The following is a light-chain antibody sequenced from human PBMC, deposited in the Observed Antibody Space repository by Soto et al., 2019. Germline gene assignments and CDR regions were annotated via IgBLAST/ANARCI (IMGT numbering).Light chain of an antibody. J-gene: IGKJ2*01. CDR3: MQGLRPMYT. V-gene: IGKV2-28*01. CDR2: LGS. CDR1: QTLLHSNGYTY. Sequence: IALTQSPLSLSVTPGEPASISCRSSQTLLHSNGYTYLNWYLQKPGQSPQLLIYLGSNRASGVPDRFSGSGSGTDFTLNINRVQAEDVGVFYCMQGLRPMYTFGQGTKLEIK.